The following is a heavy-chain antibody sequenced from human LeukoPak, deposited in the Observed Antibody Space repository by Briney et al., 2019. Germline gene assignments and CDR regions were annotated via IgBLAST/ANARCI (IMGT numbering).Heavy chain of an antibody. CDR2: ISAYNGNT. Sequence: ASVKVSCKASGGTFSSYAISWVRQAPGQGLEWMGWISAYNGNTNYAQKLQGRVTMTTDTSTSTAYMELRSLRSDDTAVYYCARVDYGDYEFDYWGQGTLVTVSS. V-gene: IGHV1-18*01. CDR1: GGTFSSYA. J-gene: IGHJ4*02. D-gene: IGHD4-17*01. CDR3: ARVDYGDYEFDY.